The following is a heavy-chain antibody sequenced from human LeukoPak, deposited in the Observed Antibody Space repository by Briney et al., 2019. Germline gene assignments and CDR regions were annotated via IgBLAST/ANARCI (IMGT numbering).Heavy chain of an antibody. CDR3: ARDSVPQWLRGNYFDY. CDR1: GYTFTSYG. Sequence: GASVKVSCKASGYTFTSYGISWVRQAPGQGLEWMGWISAYNGNTNYAQKLQGRVTMTTDTSTSTAYMELRSLRSDDTAVYYCARDSVPQWLRGNYFDYWGQGTLVTVSS. V-gene: IGHV1-18*01. D-gene: IGHD6-19*01. J-gene: IGHJ4*02. CDR2: ISAYNGNT.